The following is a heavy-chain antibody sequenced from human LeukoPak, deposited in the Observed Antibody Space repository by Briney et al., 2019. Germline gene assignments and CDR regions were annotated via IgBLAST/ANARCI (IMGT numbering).Heavy chain of an antibody. J-gene: IGHJ4*02. CDR1: GASISSDDYY. Sequence: SETLSLTCTVSGASISSDDYYWNWIRQPPGKGLEWIGSIYYSGSTYYNPSLKSRVTISVDTSKNQFSLKLSSVTAADTAVYYCARQIAAATLYYFDYWGQGTLVTVSS. CDR3: ARQIAAATLYYFDY. V-gene: IGHV4-39*01. CDR2: IYYSGST. D-gene: IGHD6-13*01.